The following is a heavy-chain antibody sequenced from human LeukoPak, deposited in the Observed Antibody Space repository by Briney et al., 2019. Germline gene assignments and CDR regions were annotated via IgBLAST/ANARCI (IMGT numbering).Heavy chain of an antibody. D-gene: IGHD6-25*01. CDR1: GFTVSSSY. CDR3: ARGVIAAQSVGMDV. J-gene: IGHJ6*02. CDR2: IYSGGST. V-gene: IGHV3-66*01. Sequence: PGGSLRLSCAASGFTVSSSYMSWVRQAPGKGLEWVSVIYSGGSTYYAESVKGRFTISRDNSKNTLYLQMNSLKAEDTAVYYCARGVIAAQSVGMDVWGQGTTVTVFS.